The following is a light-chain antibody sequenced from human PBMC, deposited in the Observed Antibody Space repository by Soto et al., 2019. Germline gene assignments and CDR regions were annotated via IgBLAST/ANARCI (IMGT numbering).Light chain of an antibody. CDR1: QSVSSSY. J-gene: IGKJ1*01. V-gene: IGKV3-20*01. Sequence: EIVLTQSPGTLSLSPGERATLSCRASQSVSSSYLAWYQQKPGQAPRLLIYGTSSRATGIPDRFSGSGSGTDFTLTISTLEPEDFAVYYCQQYGISRWTVGQGTKVEIK. CDR2: GTS. CDR3: QQYGISRWT.